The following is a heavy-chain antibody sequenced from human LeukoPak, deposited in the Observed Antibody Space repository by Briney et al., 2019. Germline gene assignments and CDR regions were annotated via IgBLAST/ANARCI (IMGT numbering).Heavy chain of an antibody. V-gene: IGHV3-30*18. CDR3: AKDLYCSSTSCSDY. D-gene: IGHD2-2*01. CDR1: GFTFSSYG. Sequence: PGRSLRLSCAASGFTFSSYGMHWVRQAPGKGLEWVAVISYDGSNKYYADSVKGRFTISRDNSKNTLYLQMNSLRAEDTAVYYCAKDLYCSSTSCSDYWGQGTLVTVSS. CDR2: ISYDGSNK. J-gene: IGHJ4*02.